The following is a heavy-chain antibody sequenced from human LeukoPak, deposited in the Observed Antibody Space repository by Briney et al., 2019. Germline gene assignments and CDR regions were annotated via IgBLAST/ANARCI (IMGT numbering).Heavy chain of an antibody. Sequence: GESLKISCKGSGYSFTSHWIGWVRQMPGKGLEWMGIIYPGDSDTRYSPSFQGQVTISADKSISTAYLQWSSLNASDTAMYYCARHPGAICSTTTCYSWFDPWGQGTLVPVSS. V-gene: IGHV5-51*01. D-gene: IGHD2-2*01. CDR2: IYPGDSDT. CDR3: ARHPGAICSTTTCYSWFDP. J-gene: IGHJ5*02. CDR1: GYSFTSHW.